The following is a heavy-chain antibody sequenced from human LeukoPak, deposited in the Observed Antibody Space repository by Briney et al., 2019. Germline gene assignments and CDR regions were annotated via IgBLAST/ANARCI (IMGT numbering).Heavy chain of an antibody. D-gene: IGHD3-10*01. CDR3: ARRPRKGVRGVITGPCDY. J-gene: IGHJ4*02. CDR1: GGSFSGYY. Sequence: SETLSLTCAVYGGSFSGYYWSWIRQPPGKGLEWIGEINHSGSTNYNPSLKSRVTISEDTSKNQFSLKLSSVTAADTAVYYCARRPRKGVRGVITGPCDYWGQGTLVTVSS. CDR2: INHSGST. V-gene: IGHV4-34*01.